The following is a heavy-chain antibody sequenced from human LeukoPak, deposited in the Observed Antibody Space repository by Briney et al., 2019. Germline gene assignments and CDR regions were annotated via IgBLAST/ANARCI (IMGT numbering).Heavy chain of an antibody. Sequence: GGSLRLSCAASGFTFSSYAMSWVRQAPGKGLEWVSAISGSGGSTYYADSVKGRFTISRDNSKNTLYLQMNSLGAEDTAVYYCAKDDRYDFWSGYPDYWGQGTLVTVSS. D-gene: IGHD3-3*01. CDR2: ISGSGGST. CDR1: GFTFSSYA. V-gene: IGHV3-23*01. CDR3: AKDDRYDFWSGYPDY. J-gene: IGHJ4*02.